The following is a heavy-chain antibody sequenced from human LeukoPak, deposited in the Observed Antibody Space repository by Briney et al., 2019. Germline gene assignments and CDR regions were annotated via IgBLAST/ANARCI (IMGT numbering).Heavy chain of an antibody. D-gene: IGHD3-3*01. J-gene: IGHJ5*02. Sequence: GGSLRLSCAASGFTVSSKYMSWVSQAPGKGLEWVSVIYSGGSTYYADSVKGRFTISRDNSKNTLYLQMNSLRAEDTAVYYCAISHEIFRSGYSNWFDPWGQGTLVTVSS. CDR2: IYSGGST. CDR1: GFTVSSKY. V-gene: IGHV3-53*01. CDR3: AISHEIFRSGYSNWFDP.